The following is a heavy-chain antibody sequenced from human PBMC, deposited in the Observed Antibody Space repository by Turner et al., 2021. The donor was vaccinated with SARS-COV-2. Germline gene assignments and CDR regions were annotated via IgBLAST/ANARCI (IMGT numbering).Heavy chain of an antibody. D-gene: IGHD1-26*01. Sequence: QVQLQESRPGLVKPPETLSLSCTVPGGSVSSTSWSWIRQSPGRGLEWIGYFYKSGSIDYDPTLRSRVTISVDTSKNQLSLKLISVTSADTAVYYCARQQGSASGYDHGMNVWGQGTAVIVSS. V-gene: IGHV4-59*08. CDR3: ARQQGSASGYDHGMNV. CDR1: GGSVSSTS. CDR2: FYKSGSI. J-gene: IGHJ6*02.